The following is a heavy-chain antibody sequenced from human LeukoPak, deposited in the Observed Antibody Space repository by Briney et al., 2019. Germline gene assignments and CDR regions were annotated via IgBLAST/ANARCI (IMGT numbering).Heavy chain of an antibody. Sequence: PGASVKVSCKASGYTFTGYYMHWVRQAPGQGLEWMGWINPHTGGTNYAQKFQGRVTMTRDTSISTAYMELSRLRSDDTAVYYCARFLPDTADDYWGQGTLVTVSS. V-gene: IGHV1-2*02. CDR3: ARFLPDTADDY. CDR1: GYTFTGYY. D-gene: IGHD5-18*01. CDR2: INPHTGGT. J-gene: IGHJ4*02.